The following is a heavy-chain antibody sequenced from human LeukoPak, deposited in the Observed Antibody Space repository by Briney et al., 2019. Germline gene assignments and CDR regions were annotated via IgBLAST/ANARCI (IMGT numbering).Heavy chain of an antibody. CDR1: GYTFTSYG. Sequence: GASVKVSCKASGYTFTSYGISWVRQAPGQGLEWMGWISAYNGNTNYAQKFQGRVTMTRDTSISTAYMELSRLRSDDTAVYYCARVPNSGSYTRHFQHWGQGTLVTVSS. J-gene: IGHJ1*01. CDR2: ISAYNGNT. CDR3: ARVPNSGSYTRHFQH. V-gene: IGHV1-18*04. D-gene: IGHD1-26*01.